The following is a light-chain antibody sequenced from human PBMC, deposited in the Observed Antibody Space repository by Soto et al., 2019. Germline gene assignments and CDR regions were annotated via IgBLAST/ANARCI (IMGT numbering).Light chain of an antibody. CDR2: DVN. CDR3: CSYVGSYSFI. CDR1: SSDVGNYKY. J-gene: IGLJ2*01. V-gene: IGLV2-11*01. Sequence: QPVLTQPRSVSGSPGQSVTISCTGTSSDVGNYKYVSWYQQHPGKAPKLMISDVNERPSGVPDRFSGSKSGNTASLTISGLQTEDEADYYCCSYVGSYSFIFGGGTKLTVL.